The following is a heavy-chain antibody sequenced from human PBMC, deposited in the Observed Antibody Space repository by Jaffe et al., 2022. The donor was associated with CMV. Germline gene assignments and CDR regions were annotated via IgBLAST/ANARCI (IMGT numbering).Heavy chain of an antibody. CDR3: ARDRPLSF. D-gene: IGHD3-16*02. J-gene: IGHJ4*02. CDR2: FYTGGST. Sequence: EVQLVETGGGLIQPGGSLRLSCAASGFTVSTNYMTWVRQAPGKGLEWVSVFYTGGSTFYADSVRGRFTISRDIFKNTLYLQMNSLRAEDTAVYYCARDRPLSFWGQGTLVTVSS. CDR1: GFTVSTNY. V-gene: IGHV3-53*02.